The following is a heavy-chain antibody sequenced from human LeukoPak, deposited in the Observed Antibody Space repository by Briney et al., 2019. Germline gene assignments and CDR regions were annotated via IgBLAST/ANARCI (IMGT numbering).Heavy chain of an antibody. V-gene: IGHV3-74*01. D-gene: IGHD4-11*01. CDR3: ARSNFLDY. J-gene: IGHJ4*02. Sequence: GGSLRLSCAASGFTFSTYWMHWVRQGPGKGLVWVSRINSDGSITIYADSVKGRFTISRDNAKNTLYLQMHSLRAEDTAVYYCARSNFLDYWGQGTLVTVSS. CDR2: INSDGSIT. CDR1: GFTFSTYW.